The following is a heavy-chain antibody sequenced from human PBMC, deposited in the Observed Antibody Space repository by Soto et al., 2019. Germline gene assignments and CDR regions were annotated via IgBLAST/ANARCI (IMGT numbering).Heavy chain of an antibody. J-gene: IGHJ4*02. V-gene: IGHV3-23*01. CDR3: AKDSNKYSSSLRGRYFDY. CDR1: GFPFSSYV. D-gene: IGHD4-4*01. Sequence: GGSLRLSCAASGFPFSSYVMSWVRQAPGMGLEWVSGISGGGSNTFYADSVKGRFTISRDNSKNTLLLQMNSLGAEDTAVYYCAKDSNKYSSSLRGRYFDYWGQGIGVTVSS. CDR2: ISGGGSNT.